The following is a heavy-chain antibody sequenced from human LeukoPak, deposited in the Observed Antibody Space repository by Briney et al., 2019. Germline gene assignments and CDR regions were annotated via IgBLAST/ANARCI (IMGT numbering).Heavy chain of an antibody. V-gene: IGHV1-2*02. Sequence: ASVKVSCKASGYTFTSYDINWVRQAPGQGLEWMGWINPNSGGTNYAQKFQGRVTMTRDTSISTAYMELSRLRSDDTAVYYCARDWGSGRGGLVDYWGQGTLVTVSS. CDR1: GYTFTSYD. J-gene: IGHJ4*02. CDR2: INPNSGGT. D-gene: IGHD3-10*01. CDR3: ARDWGSGRGGLVDY.